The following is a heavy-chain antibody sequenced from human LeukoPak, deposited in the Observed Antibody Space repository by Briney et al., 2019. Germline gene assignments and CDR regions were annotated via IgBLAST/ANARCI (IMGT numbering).Heavy chain of an antibody. J-gene: IGHJ4*02. D-gene: IGHD7-27*01. CDR2: IYYSGST. Sequence: SETLSLTCTVSGGSISSYYWSWIRQPPGKGLEWIGYIYYSGSTNYNPSLKSRVTISVDTSKNQFSLKLSSVAAADTAVYYCARRHWGPIDYWGQGTLVTVSS. CDR3: ARRHWGPIDY. V-gene: IGHV4-59*08. CDR1: GGSISSYY.